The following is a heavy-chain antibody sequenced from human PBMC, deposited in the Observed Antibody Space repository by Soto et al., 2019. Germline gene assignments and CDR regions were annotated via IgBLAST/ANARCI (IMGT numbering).Heavy chain of an antibody. J-gene: IGHJ4*02. CDR3: ARGLDQPPVGLYFDT. CDR2: IIPAFGTA. D-gene: IGHD2-2*01. CDR1: GGTFNSYL. V-gene: IGHV1-69*06. Sequence: SVKVSCKTSGGTFNSYLIDWVRQASGQGLEWMGGIIPAFGTAKYAQKFQGRVTITADKSTTTAYMELRTLTSEDTAVYYCARGLDQPPVGLYFDTWGQGTLVTVSS.